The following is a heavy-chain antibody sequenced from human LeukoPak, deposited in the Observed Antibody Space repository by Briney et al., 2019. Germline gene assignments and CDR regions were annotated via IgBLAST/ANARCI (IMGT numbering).Heavy chain of an antibody. CDR2: IYSGGST. CDR1: GFTVSSNY. CDR3: ARDLLNPTVGY. Sequence: PGGSLRLSCAASGFTVSSNYMSWVRQAPGKGLKWVSVIYSGGSTYYADSVKGRFTISRDNSKNTLYLQMNSLRAEDTAVYYCARDLLNPTVGYWGQGTLVTVSS. V-gene: IGHV3-53*01. D-gene: IGHD1-26*01. J-gene: IGHJ4*02.